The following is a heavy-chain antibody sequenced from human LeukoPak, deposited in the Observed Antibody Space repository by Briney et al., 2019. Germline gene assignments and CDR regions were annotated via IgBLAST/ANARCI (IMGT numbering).Heavy chain of an antibody. J-gene: IGHJ4*02. V-gene: IGHV3-30*04. CDR1: GFTFSSYA. CDR3: ATDSSGWHQIDY. Sequence: GRSLRLSCAASGFTFSSYAMHWVRQAPGKGLEWVAVISYDGSNKYYADSVKGRFTISRDNSKNTLYLQMSSLRAEDTVVYYCATDSSGWHQIDYWGQGTLVTVSS. D-gene: IGHD6-19*01. CDR2: ISYDGSNK.